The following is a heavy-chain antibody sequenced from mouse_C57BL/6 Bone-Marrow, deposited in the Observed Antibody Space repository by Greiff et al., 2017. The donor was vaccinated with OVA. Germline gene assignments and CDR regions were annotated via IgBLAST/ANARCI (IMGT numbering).Heavy chain of an antibody. J-gene: IGHJ1*03. Sequence: EVNLVESGPSLVRPSQTLSLTCTVTGFSINSDCYWIWIRQFPGNKLEYIGYTFYSGINYYNPSLESRTYITRDTSKNQFSLKLSSVTTENTATYYCAGAITAVVRDWYFDVWGTGTTVTVSS. V-gene: IGHV3-3*01. CDR2: TFYSGIN. CDR1: GFSINSDCY. CDR3: AGAITAVVRDWYFDV. D-gene: IGHD1-1*01.